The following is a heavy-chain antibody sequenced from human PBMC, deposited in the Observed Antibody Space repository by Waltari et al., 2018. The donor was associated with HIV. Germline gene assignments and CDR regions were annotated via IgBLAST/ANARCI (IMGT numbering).Heavy chain of an antibody. J-gene: IGHJ4*02. CDR2: IYYSGST. CDR3: ARLRNYPLPFDY. V-gene: IGHV4-39*01. Sequence: QLQLQESGPGLVKPSETLSLTCPVSGGSVSSSNYYWGWIRQPPGKGLEWIGSIYYSGSTYYNPSLKSRVTISVDTSKNQFSLRLSSVTAADTAVYYCARLRNYPLPFDYWGQGTLVTVSS. CDR1: GGSVSSSNYY. D-gene: IGHD4-4*01.